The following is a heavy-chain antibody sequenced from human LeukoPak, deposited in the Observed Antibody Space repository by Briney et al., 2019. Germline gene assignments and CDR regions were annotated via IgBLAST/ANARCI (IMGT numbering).Heavy chain of an antibody. D-gene: IGHD6-6*01. CDR1: GYTFTSYG. V-gene: IGHV1-18*01. J-gene: IGHJ4*02. CDR2: ISAYNGNT. Sequence: ASVTVSFKASGYTFTSYGISWVRQAPGQGLEWMGWISAYNGNTNYAQKLQGRVTMTTDTSTSTAYMELRSLRSDDTAVYYCARDSLYSSSSLFDYWGQGTLVTVSS. CDR3: ARDSLYSSSSLFDY.